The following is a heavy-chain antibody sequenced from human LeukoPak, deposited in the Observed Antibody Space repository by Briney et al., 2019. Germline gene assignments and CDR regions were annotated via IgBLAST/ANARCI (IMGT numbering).Heavy chain of an antibody. V-gene: IGHV1-3*04. CDR3: ARNTETAIPLPYYFDY. Sequence: ASVNVSCKASGYTFTIYAMHWVRQAPGQRLECMGWINTGNGNTKYSQKFQGRVTITRDTSASTAYMDLSSLRSEDTAVYYCARNTETAIPLPYYFDYWGQGTLVTVSS. CDR2: INTGNGNT. D-gene: IGHD2-21*02. CDR1: GYTFTIYA. J-gene: IGHJ4*02.